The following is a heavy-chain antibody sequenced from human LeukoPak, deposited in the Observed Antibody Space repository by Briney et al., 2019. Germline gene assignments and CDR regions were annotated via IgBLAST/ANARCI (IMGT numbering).Heavy chain of an antibody. CDR3: ARDARLKYCSGGSCFFDP. CDR1: GGSVSSGSYY. V-gene: IGHV4-61*01. D-gene: IGHD2-15*01. Sequence: SETLSLTCTVSGGSVSSGSYYWSWIRQPPGKGLEWIGYIYYSGSTSYNPSLKSRVTISVDTSKNQFSLKLSSVTAADTAVYYCARDARLKYCSGGSCFFDPWGQGTLVTVSS. J-gene: IGHJ5*02. CDR2: IYYSGST.